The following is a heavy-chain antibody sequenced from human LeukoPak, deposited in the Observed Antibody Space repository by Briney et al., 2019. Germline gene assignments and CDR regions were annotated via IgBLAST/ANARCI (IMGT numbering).Heavy chain of an antibody. CDR1: GGSISGYY. V-gene: IGHV4-59*01. Sequence: PSETLSLTCSVSGGSISGYYWSWIRQAPGKGLEWIGYFYSSGNSNSNPSLKSRVTISGDSSRSQLSLRLNSVTAADTAVYYCASHHIEATGFDYWGQGTLVTVSS. D-gene: IGHD5-12*01. CDR2: FYSSGNS. CDR3: ASHHIEATGFDY. J-gene: IGHJ4*02.